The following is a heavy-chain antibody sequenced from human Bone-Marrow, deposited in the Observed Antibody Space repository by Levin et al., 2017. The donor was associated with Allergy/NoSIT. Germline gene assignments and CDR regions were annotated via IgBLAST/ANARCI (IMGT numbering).Heavy chain of an antibody. D-gene: IGHD6-6*01. CDR2: ISYDGSNK. V-gene: IGHV3-30*18. J-gene: IGHJ6*02. CDR1: GFTFSSYG. Sequence: GGSLRLSCAASGFTFSSYGMHWVRQAPGKGLEWVAVISYDGSNKYYADSVKGRFTISRDNSKNTLYLQMNSLRAEDTAVYYCAKDGSSSYYYGMDVWGQGTTVTVSS. CDR3: AKDGSSSYYYGMDV.